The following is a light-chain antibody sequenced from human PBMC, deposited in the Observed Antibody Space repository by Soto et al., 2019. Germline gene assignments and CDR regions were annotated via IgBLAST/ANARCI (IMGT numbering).Light chain of an antibody. CDR2: EAS. CDR1: QSTSTW. J-gene: IGKJ1*01. V-gene: IGKV1-5*03. CDR3: QHYITDPYA. Sequence: DIQMTQSPSTLSASVGDRVTITCRASQSTSTWLAWYQQRPGKTPNLLISEASKLESGVPSRFSGSGSGTEFTLTISCLQPDDFATYYCQHYITDPYAFGQGTTVEIK.